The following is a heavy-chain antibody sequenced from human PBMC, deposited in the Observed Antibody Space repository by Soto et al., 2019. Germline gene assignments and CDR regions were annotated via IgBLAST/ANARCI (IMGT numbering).Heavy chain of an antibody. J-gene: IGHJ4*02. CDR1: GFTFSSYG. CDR3: ARAMGSGGSYGALDY. Sequence: GGSLRLSCAASGFTFSSYGMHWVRQAPGKGLEWVAVISYDGSNKYYADSVKGRFTISRDNSRNTLYVQMNSLRVEDTAVYYCARAMGSGGSYGALDYWGQGILVTVSS. V-gene: IGHV3-30*03. CDR2: ISYDGSNK. D-gene: IGHD1-26*01.